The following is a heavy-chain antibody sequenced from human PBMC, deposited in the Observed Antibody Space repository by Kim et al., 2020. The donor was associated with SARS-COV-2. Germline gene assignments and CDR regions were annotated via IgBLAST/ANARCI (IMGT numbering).Heavy chain of an antibody. J-gene: IGHJ5*02. CDR2: ISDNSHYI. CDR1: GLSFTDSY. CDR3: AVGLPRLKFDP. V-gene: IGHV3-11*06. Sequence: GGSLRLSCAASGLSFTDSYVSWLRQTPGKGLEWLSYISDNSHYIRYADSVKGRFIISRDDAKNSVSLQMNDLRGEDTAVYYCAVGLPRLKFDPWGQGILV.